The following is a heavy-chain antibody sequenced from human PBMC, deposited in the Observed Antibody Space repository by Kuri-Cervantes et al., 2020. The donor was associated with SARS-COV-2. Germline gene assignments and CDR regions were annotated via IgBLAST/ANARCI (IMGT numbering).Heavy chain of an antibody. V-gene: IGHV4-34*01. D-gene: IGHD3-3*01. Sequence: SQTLSLTCAVYGGSFSGYYRSWIRQPPGKGLEWIGGINHSGSTNYNPSLKSRVTISVDTSKNQFSLKLSSVTAADTAVYYCARVGHHFSTDFWSGYREASNWFDPWGQGTLVTVSS. CDR1: GGSFSGYY. CDR3: ARVGHHFSTDFWSGYREASNWFDP. J-gene: IGHJ5*02. CDR2: INHSGST.